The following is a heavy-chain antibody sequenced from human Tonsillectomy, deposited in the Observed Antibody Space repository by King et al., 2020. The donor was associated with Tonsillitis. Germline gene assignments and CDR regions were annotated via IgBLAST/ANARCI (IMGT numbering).Heavy chain of an antibody. J-gene: IGHJ3*02. CDR3: AREGIDYYDSSGYYRVDAFDI. CDR1: GFTFSSYE. V-gene: IGHV3-48*03. Sequence: VQLVESGGGLVQPGGSLRLSLAASGFTFSSYEMNWLRQAPGKGLEWVSYISSSCSTKYYVEHVKVRFSVSRDNAKNSLYLQMNSLRAEDTAVYYCAREGIDYYDSSGYYRVDAFDIWGQGTMVTVSS. D-gene: IGHD3-22*01. CDR2: ISSSCSTK.